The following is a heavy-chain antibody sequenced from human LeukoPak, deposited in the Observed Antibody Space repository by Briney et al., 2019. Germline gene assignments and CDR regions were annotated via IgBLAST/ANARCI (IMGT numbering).Heavy chain of an antibody. V-gene: IGHV3-30-3*01. J-gene: IGHJ5*02. CDR2: ISYDGSNK. D-gene: IGHD3-22*01. CDR3: ARVHDYYDSSGYPAIYNWFDP. Sequence: TGGSLRLSCAASGFTVSSNYMSWVRQAPGKGLEWVAVISYDGSNKYYADSVKGRFTISRDNSKNTLYLQMNSLRAEDAAVYYCARVHDYYDSSGYPAIYNWFDPWGQGTLVTVSS. CDR1: GFTVSSNY.